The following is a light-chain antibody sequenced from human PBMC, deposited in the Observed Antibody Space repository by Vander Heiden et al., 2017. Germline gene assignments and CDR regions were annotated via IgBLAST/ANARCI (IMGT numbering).Light chain of an antibody. Sequence: DIQMTQSPSSLSASVGDRVTITCRASQTINSYLNWYQQKPGEAPRLLIYTASSLQSGVPSRFSGGGSGTDFTLTINSLQPEDFATYYCQQSRTTPWTFGQGTKVEIK. CDR3: QQSRTTPWT. CDR2: TAS. CDR1: QTINSY. V-gene: IGKV1-39*01. J-gene: IGKJ1*01.